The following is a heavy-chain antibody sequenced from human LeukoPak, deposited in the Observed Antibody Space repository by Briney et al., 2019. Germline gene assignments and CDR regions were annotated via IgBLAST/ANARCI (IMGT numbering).Heavy chain of an antibody. CDR1: GGSISSYY. Sequence: SETLSLTRTVSGGSISSYYWSWIRQPAGKGLEWIGRIYTSGSTNYNPSLKSRVTMSVDTSKNQFSLKLSSVTAADTAVYYCARVLAVAGTYYFDYWGQGTLVTVSS. V-gene: IGHV4-4*07. J-gene: IGHJ4*02. CDR2: IYTSGST. CDR3: ARVLAVAGTYYFDY. D-gene: IGHD6-19*01.